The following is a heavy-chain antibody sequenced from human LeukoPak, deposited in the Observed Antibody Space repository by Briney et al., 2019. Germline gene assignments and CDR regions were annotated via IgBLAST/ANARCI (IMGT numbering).Heavy chain of an antibody. V-gene: IGHV3-74*01. Sequence: GGSLRLSCAASGFTFSSYWMHWVRQAPGEGLVWVSRINSDGSSTSYADSVKGRFTISRDNAKNTLYLQMNSLRAEDTAVYYCARERLGATRKNWFDPWGQGTLVTVSS. CDR2: INSDGSST. D-gene: IGHD1-26*01. J-gene: IGHJ5*02. CDR1: GFTFSSYW. CDR3: ARERLGATRKNWFDP.